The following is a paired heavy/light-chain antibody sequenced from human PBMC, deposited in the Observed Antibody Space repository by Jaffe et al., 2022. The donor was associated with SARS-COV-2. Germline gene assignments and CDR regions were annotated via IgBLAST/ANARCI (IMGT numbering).Heavy chain of an antibody. CDR3: ARGGTVACSGGSCYSVGGFDP. V-gene: IGHV1-8*01. J-gene: IGHJ5*02. CDR1: GYTFTSYD. CDR2: MNPNSGNT. D-gene: IGHD2-15*01. Sequence: QVQLVQSGAEVKKPGASVKVSCKASGYTFTSYDINWVRQATGQGLEWMGWMNPNSGNTGYAQKFQGRVTMTRNTSISTAYMELSSLRSEDTAVYYCARGGTVACSGGSCYSVGGFDPWGQGTLVTVSS.
Light chain of an antibody. Sequence: SYVLTQPPSVSVAPGQTARITCGGNNIGSKSVHWYQQKPGQAPVLVVYDDSDRPSGIPERFSGSNSGNTATLTISRVEAGDEADYYCQVWDSSSEVFGGGTKLTVL. V-gene: IGLV3-21*02. CDR3: QVWDSSSEV. CDR1: NIGSKS. CDR2: DDS. J-gene: IGLJ2*01.